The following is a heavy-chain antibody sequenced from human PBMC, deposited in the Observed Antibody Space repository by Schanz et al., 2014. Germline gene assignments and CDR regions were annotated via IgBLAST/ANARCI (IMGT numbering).Heavy chain of an antibody. D-gene: IGHD2-8*02. CDR2: ISGSGAST. CDR3: AKDTGYCHGGACYCFEY. Sequence: EVQLVESGGGLVQPGGSLRLSCAASGFTVSSNYMSWVRQAPGKGLEWVSAISGSGASTYYADSVKGRFTISRDNSKNTLYLQMDSLRPEDTAVYFCAKDTGYCHGGACYCFEYWGLGILVTVSS. J-gene: IGHJ4*02. V-gene: IGHV3-23*04. CDR1: GFTVSSNY.